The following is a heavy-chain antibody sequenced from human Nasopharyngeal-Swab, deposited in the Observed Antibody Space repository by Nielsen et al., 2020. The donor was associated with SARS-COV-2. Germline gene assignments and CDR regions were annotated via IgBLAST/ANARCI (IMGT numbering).Heavy chain of an antibody. V-gene: IGHV4-4*02. CDR1: GDSTSSSSW. D-gene: IGHD6-19*01. CDR3: VRSSSWYYFDY. Sequence: SETLSLTSAVSGDSTSSSSWWAWVRQSPGKGLECIGEIFHSGNTNYSPSFKSRVFMSIDNSKNQFYLKLSSVTAADTAVYYCVRSSSWYYFDYWAQGTQVTVSS. J-gene: IGHJ4*02. CDR2: IFHSGNT.